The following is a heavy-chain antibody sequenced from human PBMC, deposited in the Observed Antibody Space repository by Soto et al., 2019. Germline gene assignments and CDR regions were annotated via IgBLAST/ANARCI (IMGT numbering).Heavy chain of an antibody. V-gene: IGHV3-74*01. Sequence: GGSLRLSCAASGFTFSSYWMHWVRQAPGKGLVWVSRINSDGSSTSYADSVKGRFTISRDNAKNTLYLQMNSLRAEDTAVYYCARDLTSEMATITYFYYGMDVWGQGTTVTVS. CDR3: ARDLTSEMATITYFYYGMDV. CDR1: GFTFSSYW. CDR2: INSDGSST. D-gene: IGHD5-12*01. J-gene: IGHJ6*02.